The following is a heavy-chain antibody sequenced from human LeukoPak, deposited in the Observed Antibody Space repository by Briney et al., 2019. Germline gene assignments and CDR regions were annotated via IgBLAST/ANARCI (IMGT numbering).Heavy chain of an antibody. V-gene: IGHV1-46*01. CDR2: INPSGGST. J-gene: IGHJ4*02. Sequence: ASVNVSCKASGYTFTSYYMHWERQAPGQGLEWMGIINPSGGSTSYAQKFQGRVTMTSDMSTSTVYMELSSLRSEDKAVYYCARDRHLLYYGSGSYYFDYWGQGTLVTVSS. CDR3: ARDRHLLYYGSGSYYFDY. D-gene: IGHD3-10*01. CDR1: GYTFTSYY.